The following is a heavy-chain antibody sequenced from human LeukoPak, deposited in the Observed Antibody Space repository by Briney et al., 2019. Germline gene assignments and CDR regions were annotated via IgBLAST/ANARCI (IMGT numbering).Heavy chain of an antibody. Sequence: SETLSLTFTVSGGSISSYYWSWIRQPPGKVLEWIGYIYYSGSTNYNPSLKSRVTISVDTSKNQFSLKLSSVTAADTAVHYCARGSPVGPEVYWGQGTLVTVSS. CDR3: ARGSPVGPEVY. CDR1: GGSISSYY. J-gene: IGHJ4*02. V-gene: IGHV4-59*01. D-gene: IGHD2-15*01. CDR2: IYYSGST.